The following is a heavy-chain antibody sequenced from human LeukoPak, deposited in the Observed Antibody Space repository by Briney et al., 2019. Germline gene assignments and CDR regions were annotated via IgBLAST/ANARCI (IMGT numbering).Heavy chain of an antibody. V-gene: IGHV3-23*01. CDR2: ISGSGGST. CDR3: AELGITMIGGV. D-gene: IGHD3-10*02. J-gene: IGHJ6*04. Sequence: PGGSLRLSCAASGFTFSSYAMSWVRQAPGKGLEWVSAISGSGGSTYYADSVKGRFTISRDNSKNMVYLEMYSLRAEDTAVYYCAELGITMIGGVWGKGTTVTVSS. CDR1: GFTFSSYA.